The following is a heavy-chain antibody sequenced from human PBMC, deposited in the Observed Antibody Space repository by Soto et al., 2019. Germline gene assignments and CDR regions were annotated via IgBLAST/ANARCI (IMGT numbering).Heavy chain of an antibody. D-gene: IGHD5-18*01. Sequence: EVQLVESGGGLVQPGRSLRLSCAASGFTFDDYAMHWVRQAPGKGLEWVSGISWNSGIIDYADSVKGRFTISRDNXMNSLYLQMNSLRAEDTALYYCAKGYSYGVLEPLGYWGQGTLVTVSS. CDR2: ISWNSGII. J-gene: IGHJ4*02. CDR1: GFTFDDYA. CDR3: AKGYSYGVLEPLGY. V-gene: IGHV3-9*01.